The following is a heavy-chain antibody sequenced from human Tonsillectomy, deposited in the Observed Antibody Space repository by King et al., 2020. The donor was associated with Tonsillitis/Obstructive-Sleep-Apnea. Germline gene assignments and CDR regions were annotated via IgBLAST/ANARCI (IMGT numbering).Heavy chain of an antibody. Sequence: VQLVESGGEVKKPGASVKVSCTASGYTFSSYGISWVRQAPGQGLEWMGWISAHNGNTNYAQKFQGRVTMITDTSTSTTYMEMRSLRSDDTAVYYCARDSATRPEVHFDYWGQGTLVTVSS. CDR3: ARDSATRPEVHFDY. V-gene: IGHV1-18*01. J-gene: IGHJ4*02. CDR2: ISAHNGNT. CDR1: GYTFSSYG. D-gene: IGHD6-6*01.